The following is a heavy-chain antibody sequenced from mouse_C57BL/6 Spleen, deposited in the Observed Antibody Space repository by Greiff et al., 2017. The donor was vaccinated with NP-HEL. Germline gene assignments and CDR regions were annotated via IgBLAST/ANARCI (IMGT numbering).Heavy chain of an antibody. Sequence: VQLQQSGAELVKPGASVKISCKASGYAFSSYWMNWVKQRPGKGLEWIGQIYPGDGDTNYNGKFKGKATLTADKSSSTAYMQLSSLTSEDSAVYFCARKDYGSIHYFDYWGQGTTLTVSS. D-gene: IGHD1-1*01. J-gene: IGHJ2*01. CDR2: IYPGDGDT. V-gene: IGHV1-80*01. CDR1: GYAFSSYW. CDR3: ARKDYGSIHYFDY.